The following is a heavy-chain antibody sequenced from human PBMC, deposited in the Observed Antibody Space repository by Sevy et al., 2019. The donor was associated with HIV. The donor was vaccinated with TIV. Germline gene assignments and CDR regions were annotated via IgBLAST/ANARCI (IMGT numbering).Heavy chain of an antibody. Sequence: GGSLRLSCAASGFTFSDHYMEWVRQAPGKGLEWVGRIRNKADSYTTEYAASVKGRFTISRDDSKNSLYLLMNSLKTEDXAVYYCATHAGIAAAGRVFDYWGQGTLVTVSS. CDR1: GFTFSDHY. CDR2: IRNKADSYTT. D-gene: IGHD6-13*01. V-gene: IGHV3-72*01. CDR3: ATHAGIAAAGRVFDY. J-gene: IGHJ4*02.